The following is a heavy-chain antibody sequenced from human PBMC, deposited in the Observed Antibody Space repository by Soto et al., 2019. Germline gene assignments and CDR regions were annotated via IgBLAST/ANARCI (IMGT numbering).Heavy chain of an antibody. D-gene: IGHD2-15*01. Sequence: QVHLQESGPGLVKPSETLSLTCSVSGGSISSYYWSWIRQPPGKGLEWIGYISYGGSTKYNPSLKSQVHKSSSTSKKPFSLKLNSVTASDTAVYFCARSRIVAARETTCFYGMAVWGQGTTDTFSS. V-gene: IGHV4-59*01. CDR3: ARSRIVAARETTCFYGMAV. CDR1: GGSISSYY. J-gene: IGHJ6*02. CDR2: ISYGGST.